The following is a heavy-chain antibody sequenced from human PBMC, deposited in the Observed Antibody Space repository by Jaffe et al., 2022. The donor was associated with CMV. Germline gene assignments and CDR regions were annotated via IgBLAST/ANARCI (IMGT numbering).Heavy chain of an antibody. CDR1: GGSISSGSYY. V-gene: IGHV4-39*01. CDR3: ARRAAYGSGSYFDY. Sequence: QLQLQESGPRLLKPSETLSLTCTVSGGSISSGSYYWGCIRQPPGKGLEWIATIYYSGSSTYYNPSLKSRVTISVDTSKNQFSLKMNSVTAADTALYYCARRAAYGSGSYFDYWGQGILVTVSS. D-gene: IGHD3-10*01. CDR2: IYYSGSST. J-gene: IGHJ4*02.